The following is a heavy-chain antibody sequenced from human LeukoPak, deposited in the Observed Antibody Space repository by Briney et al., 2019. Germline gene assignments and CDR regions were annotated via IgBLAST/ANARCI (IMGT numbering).Heavy chain of an antibody. J-gene: IGHJ4*02. Sequence: GGSLRLSCAASGFTFNDHFLDWVRQAPGKGLEWVGRSRNKAKSYTTEYGASVKGRFTISRDDSKSTLYLQMNSLKPEDTAVYYCARVGSVAGSDYLDYWGQGTLVTVSS. CDR1: GFTFNDHF. V-gene: IGHV3-72*01. D-gene: IGHD6-19*01. CDR2: SRNKAKSYTT. CDR3: ARVGSVAGSDYLDY.